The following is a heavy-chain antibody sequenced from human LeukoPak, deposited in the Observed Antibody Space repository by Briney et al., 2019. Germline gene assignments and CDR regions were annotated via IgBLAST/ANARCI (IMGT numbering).Heavy chain of an antibody. D-gene: IGHD3-22*01. V-gene: IGHV3-30*04. CDR2: ISYDGSNK. Sequence: GSLRLSCAASGFTFSSYAMHWVRQAPGKGLEWVAVISYDGSNKYYADSVKGRFTISRDNSKNTLYLQMNSLRAEDTAVYYCARDRRDSSGYYPYWGQGTLVTVSS. CDR3: ARDRRDSSGYYPY. CDR1: GFTFSSYA. J-gene: IGHJ4*02.